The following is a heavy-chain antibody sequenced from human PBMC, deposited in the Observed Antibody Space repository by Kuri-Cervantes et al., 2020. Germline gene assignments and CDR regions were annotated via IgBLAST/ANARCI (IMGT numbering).Heavy chain of an antibody. D-gene: IGHD7-27*01. Sequence: LRLSCTVSGGSISSGSYYWSWIRQPAGKGLEWIGRIYTSGSTNYNPSLKSRVTISVDTSKNQFSLKLSSVTAADTAVYYCARLSWGEVFFDYWGQGTLVTVSS. V-gene: IGHV4-61*02. J-gene: IGHJ4*02. CDR2: IYTSGST. CDR1: GGSISSGSYY. CDR3: ARLSWGEVFFDY.